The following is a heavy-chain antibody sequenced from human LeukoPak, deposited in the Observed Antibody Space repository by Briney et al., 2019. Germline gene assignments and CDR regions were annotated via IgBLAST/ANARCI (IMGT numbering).Heavy chain of an antibody. CDR3: AKLGIVGATYYYFDY. CDR2: IRYDGSNK. D-gene: IGHD1-26*01. CDR1: GFTFSSYG. Sequence: GGSLRLSCAASGFTFSSYGMSWVRRAPGKGLEWVAFIRYDGSNKYYADSVKGRFTISRDNSKNTLYLQMNSLRAEDTAVYYCAKLGIVGATYYYFDYWGQGTLVTVSS. J-gene: IGHJ4*02. V-gene: IGHV3-30*02.